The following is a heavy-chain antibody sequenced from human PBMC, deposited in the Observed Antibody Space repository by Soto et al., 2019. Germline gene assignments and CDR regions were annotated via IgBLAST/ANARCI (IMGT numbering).Heavy chain of an antibody. D-gene: IGHD2-2*01. CDR2: ISYDGSNK. Sequence: ESGGGVVQPGRSLRLSCAASGFTFSSYAMHWVRQAPGKGLEWVAVISYDGSNKYYADSVKGRFTISRDNSKNTLYLQMNSLRAEDTAVYYCARDASYQLLYYYYYGMDVWGQGTTVTVSS. CDR1: GFTFSSYA. J-gene: IGHJ6*02. V-gene: IGHV3-30-3*01. CDR3: ARDASYQLLYYYYYGMDV.